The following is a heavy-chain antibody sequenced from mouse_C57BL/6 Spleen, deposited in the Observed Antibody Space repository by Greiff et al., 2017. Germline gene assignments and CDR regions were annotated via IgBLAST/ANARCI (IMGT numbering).Heavy chain of an antibody. CDR1: GYTFTDYE. CDR3: TRCSSYRNYAMDY. J-gene: IGHJ4*01. V-gene: IGHV1-15*01. D-gene: IGHD1-1*01. CDR2: IDPETGGT. Sequence: QVHVKQSGAELVRPGASVTLSCKASGYTFTDYEMHWVKQTPVHGLEWIGAIDPETGGTAYNQKFKGKAILTADKSSSTAYMELRSLTSEDSAVYYCTRCSSYRNYAMDYWGQGTSVTVSS.